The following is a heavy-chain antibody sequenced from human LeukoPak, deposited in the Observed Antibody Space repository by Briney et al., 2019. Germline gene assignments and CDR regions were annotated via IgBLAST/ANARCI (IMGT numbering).Heavy chain of an antibody. CDR2: IHHTGGT. CDR1: GYSISSGYH. Sequence: LETLSLTCAVSGYSISSGYHWGWIRQPPGKGLEFIGSIHHTGGTHHNPSLKSRVTMSMDTSRNQISLKLSFVTAADTAVYYCARYGSGFDDCWGQGTLVTVSS. J-gene: IGHJ4*02. V-gene: IGHV4-38-2*01. CDR3: ARYGSGFDDC. D-gene: IGHD3-10*01.